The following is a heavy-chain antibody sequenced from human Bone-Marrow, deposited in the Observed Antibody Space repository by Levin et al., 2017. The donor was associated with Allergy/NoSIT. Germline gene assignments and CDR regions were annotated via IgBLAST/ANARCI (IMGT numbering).Heavy chain of an antibody. CDR2: ISARSGNT. CDR1: GIIFNSYA. J-gene: IGHJ4*02. CDR3: ATSDYGDYYFGH. V-gene: IGHV3-23*01. D-gene: IGHD4-17*01. Sequence: QPGESLKISCAASGIIFNSYAMSWVRQAPGKGLEWVSDISARSGNTYYADSVKGRFTISRDNSRDTLYLQMNSLRAEDSAVYYCATSDYGDYYFGHWGQGTLVAVSS.